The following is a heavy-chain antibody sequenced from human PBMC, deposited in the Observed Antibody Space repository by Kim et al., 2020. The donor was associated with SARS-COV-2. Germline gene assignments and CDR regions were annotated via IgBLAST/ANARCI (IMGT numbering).Heavy chain of an antibody. Sequence: SVKDRFTIPRDNSENSLFLQMNSLRDDDTAVYYCARGYCSSSRCYAGPDYWGQGTLVTVST. CDR3: ARGYCSSSRCYAGPDY. V-gene: IGHV3-48*02. J-gene: IGHJ4*02. D-gene: IGHD2-2*01.